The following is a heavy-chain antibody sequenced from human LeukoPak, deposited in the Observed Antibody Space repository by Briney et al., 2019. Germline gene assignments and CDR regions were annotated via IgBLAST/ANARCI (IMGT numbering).Heavy chain of an antibody. J-gene: IGHJ4*02. D-gene: IGHD6-13*01. Sequence: ASVKVPCKASGGTFSSYAISWVRQAPGQGLEWMGGIIPIFGTANYAQKFQGRVTITADESTSTAYMELRSLRSDDTAVYYCARDSSSWYFDYWGQGTLVTVSS. V-gene: IGHV1-69*13. CDR1: GGTFSSYA. CDR3: ARDSSSWYFDY. CDR2: IIPIFGTA.